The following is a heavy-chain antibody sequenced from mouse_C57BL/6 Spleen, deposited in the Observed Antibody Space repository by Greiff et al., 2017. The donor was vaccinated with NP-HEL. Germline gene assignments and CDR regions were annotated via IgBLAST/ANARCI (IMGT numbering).Heavy chain of an antibody. D-gene: IGHD2-5*01. CDR2: ISSGGSYT. CDR3: ARQGSNYMYFDV. Sequence: EVQRVESGGDLVKPGGSLKLSCAASGFTFSSYGMSWVRQTPDKRLEWVATISSGGSYTYYPDSVKGRFTISRDNAKNTLYLQMSSLKSEDTAMYYCARQGSNYMYFDVWGTGTTVTVSS. CDR1: GFTFSSYG. V-gene: IGHV5-6*01. J-gene: IGHJ1*03.